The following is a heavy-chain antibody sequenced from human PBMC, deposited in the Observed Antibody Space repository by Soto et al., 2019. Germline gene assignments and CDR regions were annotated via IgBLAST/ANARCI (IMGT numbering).Heavy chain of an antibody. J-gene: IGHJ4*02. CDR2: ISHDGRQT. Sequence: GGSLRLSCAASGFTFSGLSMNWVRQAPGKGLEWVTYISHDGRQTYYAESVKGRFTFSRDNSKNTLYLQMNSLRTEDTAVYYCAKGGWPLDYWGQGTLVTVSS. D-gene: IGHD2-15*01. V-gene: IGHV3-30*18. CDR3: AKGGWPLDY. CDR1: GFTFSGLS.